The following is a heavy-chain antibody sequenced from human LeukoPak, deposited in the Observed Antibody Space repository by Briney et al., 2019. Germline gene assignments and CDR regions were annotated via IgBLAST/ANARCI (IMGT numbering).Heavy chain of an antibody. CDR2: ISYDGSNK. J-gene: IGHJ3*02. D-gene: IGHD3-22*01. CDR1: GFTFSSYG. Sequence: GGSLRLSCAASGFTFSSYGMHWVRQAPGKGLEWVAVISYDGSNKYYADSVKGRFTISRDNSKNTLYLQMNSLRAEDTAVYYCAKDINYYYDSSGNAFDIWGQGTMVTVSS. V-gene: IGHV3-30*18. CDR3: AKDINYYYDSSGNAFDI.